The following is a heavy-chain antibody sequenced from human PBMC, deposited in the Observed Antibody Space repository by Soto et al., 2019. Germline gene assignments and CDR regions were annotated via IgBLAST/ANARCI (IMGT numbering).Heavy chain of an antibody. J-gene: IGHJ4*02. CDR2: INSDGSST. Sequence: PGGSLRLSCEASGFTFSTFWMHWVRQAPGKGLVWVSRINSDGSSTNYADSVKGRVTISRDNAKNMLYLQMNSLRAEDTAVYYCARDFEYWGQGTRVTVSS. V-gene: IGHV3-74*01. CDR3: ARDFEY. CDR1: GFTFSTFW.